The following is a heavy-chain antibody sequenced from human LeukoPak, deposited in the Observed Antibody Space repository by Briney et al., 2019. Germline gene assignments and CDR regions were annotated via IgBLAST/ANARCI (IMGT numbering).Heavy chain of an antibody. V-gene: IGHV3-74*01. Sequence: GGSLRLSCAASGFTFSSYWMHWVRQAPGKGLVWVSRINSDGSGTSYADSVKGRFTISRDNAKNTLYLQMNSLRAEDTAVYYCARDSSEEYFQHWGQGTLVTVSS. CDR2: INSDGSGT. CDR3: ARDSSEEYFQH. CDR1: GFTFSSYW. D-gene: IGHD6-25*01. J-gene: IGHJ1*01.